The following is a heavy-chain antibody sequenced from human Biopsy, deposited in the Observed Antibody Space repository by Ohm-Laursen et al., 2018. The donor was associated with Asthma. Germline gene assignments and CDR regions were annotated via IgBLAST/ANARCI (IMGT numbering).Heavy chain of an antibody. V-gene: IGHV1-69*13. CDR3: ARKAGSCISRTCYSLDF. CDR1: GGTFNTYV. CDR2: INSVSGTT. D-gene: IGHD2-2*01. Sequence: ASVKVSCKSLGGTFNTYVIGWVRQAPGQGLEWMGGINSVSGTTTYPQKFQDRVTITADDSTSTVYMELSSLRPEDTAVYYCARKAGSCISRTCYSLDFWGQGTLVTVSS. J-gene: IGHJ4*02.